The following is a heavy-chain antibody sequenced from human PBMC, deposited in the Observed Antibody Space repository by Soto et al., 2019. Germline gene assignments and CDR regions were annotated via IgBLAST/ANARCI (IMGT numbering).Heavy chain of an antibody. CDR3: AKGYCSGGSCYFDWFDP. J-gene: IGHJ5*02. CDR1: GGTFSSYA. Sequence: QVQLVQSGAEVKKPGSSVKVSCKASGGTFSSYAISWVRQAPGQGLEWMGGIIPIFGTENYAQKFQGRVTITADESTSTAYMELSSLRAEDTAVYYCAKGYCSGGSCYFDWFDPWGQGTLVTVSS. CDR2: IIPIFGTE. V-gene: IGHV1-69*12. D-gene: IGHD2-15*01.